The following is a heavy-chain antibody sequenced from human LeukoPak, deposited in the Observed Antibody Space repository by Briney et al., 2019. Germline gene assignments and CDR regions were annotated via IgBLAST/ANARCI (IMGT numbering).Heavy chain of an antibody. CDR3: ARSHSVWTSFDY. Sequence: PSETLSLTCAVSGGSISSYYWSWIWHPPGKGLEWSGYIYYSGSTNYNPSLTSRVTISVDTSKNQFSLKLSSVTAADTAVYYCARSHSVWTSFDYWGQGTLVTVSS. CDR1: GGSISSYY. J-gene: IGHJ4*02. CDR2: IYYSGST. D-gene: IGHD3/OR15-3a*01. V-gene: IGHV4-59*01.